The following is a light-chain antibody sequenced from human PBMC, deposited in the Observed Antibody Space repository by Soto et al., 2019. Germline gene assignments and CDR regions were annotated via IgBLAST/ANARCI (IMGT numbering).Light chain of an antibody. Sequence: DIQMTQSPSSLSASVGDRVTITCRASQSISSYLNWYQQKPGKAPKLLIYAASSLQSGVPSRFSGSGSGTDFTITISSLQPEAFATYYCQQSYSTPRTFGQGTKVDIK. CDR2: AAS. CDR1: QSISSY. CDR3: QQSYSTPRT. V-gene: IGKV1-39*01. J-gene: IGKJ1*01.